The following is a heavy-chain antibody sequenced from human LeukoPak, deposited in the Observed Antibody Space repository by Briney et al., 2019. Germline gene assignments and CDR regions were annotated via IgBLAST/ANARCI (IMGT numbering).Heavy chain of an antibody. CDR1: GFTFSGSA. D-gene: IGHD3-22*01. CDR3: TSTLDYYDSSGHYYDY. Sequence: HPGGSLRLSCAASGFTFSGSAMHWVRQASGKGLESVGRIRSKANSYATAYAASVKGRFTISRDDSKNTAYLQMNSLKTEDTAVYYCTSTLDYYDSSGHYYDYWGQGTLVTVSS. CDR2: IRSKANSYAT. V-gene: IGHV3-73*01. J-gene: IGHJ4*02.